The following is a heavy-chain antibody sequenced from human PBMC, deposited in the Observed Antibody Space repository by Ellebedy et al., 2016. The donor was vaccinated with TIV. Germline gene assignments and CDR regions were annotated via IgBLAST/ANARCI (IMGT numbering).Heavy chain of an antibody. D-gene: IGHD2-15*01. CDR1: GFTFSNYV. V-gene: IGHV3-23*01. CDR2: TSGGVGNT. J-gene: IGHJ4*02. Sequence: PGGSLRLSCAASGFTFSNYVMSWVRQAPGKGLEWVSSTSGGVGNTYYADSVKGRFTISRNNSKNTLYLQMNSLRAEDTAVYYCAKGCGGSCYWEAYWGQGTLVTVSS. CDR3: AKGCGGSCYWEAY.